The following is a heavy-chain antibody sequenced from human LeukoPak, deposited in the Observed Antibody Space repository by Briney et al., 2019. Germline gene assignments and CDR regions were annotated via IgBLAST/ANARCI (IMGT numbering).Heavy chain of an antibody. CDR2: ISSSSSYI. J-gene: IGHJ3*02. V-gene: IGHV3-21*01. Sequence: GGSLRLSCAASGFTFSSYSMNWVRQAAGRGLEWVSSISSSSSYIYYADSVKGRFTISRDNAKNSLYLQMNSLRAEDTAVYYCARGHIFGVVRNAFDIWGQGTMVTVSS. D-gene: IGHD3-3*01. CDR3: ARGHIFGVVRNAFDI. CDR1: GFTFSSYS.